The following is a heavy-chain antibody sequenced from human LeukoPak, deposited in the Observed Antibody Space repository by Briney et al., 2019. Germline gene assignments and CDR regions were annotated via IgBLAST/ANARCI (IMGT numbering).Heavy chain of an antibody. CDR3: ARDREGSSWFDY. CDR2: IYYSGST. D-gene: IGHD6-13*01. V-gene: IGHV4-39*07. CDR1: GGSISSSSYY. Sequence: SETLSLTCTVSGGSISSSSYYWGWIRQPPGKGLEWIGSIYYSGSTYYNPSLKSRVTISVDTSKNQFSLKLSSVTAADTAVYYCARDREGSSWFDYWGQGTLVTVSS. J-gene: IGHJ4*02.